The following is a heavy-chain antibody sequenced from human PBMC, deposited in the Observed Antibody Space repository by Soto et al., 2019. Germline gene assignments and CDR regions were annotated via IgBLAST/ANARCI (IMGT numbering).Heavy chain of an antibody. D-gene: IGHD3-22*01. CDR3: TKGYYYDTCGYFDS. V-gene: IGHV3-23*01. CDR2: ISAGGGRT. Sequence: GGSLRLSCAASGFTFSSYAMGWVHQAPGKGLELVSTISAGGGRTYYADSVKGRFTISRDNSKNTLYLQMNSLRAEDTAVYYCTKGYYYDTCGYFDSWGQGTLVTVPQ. J-gene: IGHJ4*02. CDR1: GFTFSSYA.